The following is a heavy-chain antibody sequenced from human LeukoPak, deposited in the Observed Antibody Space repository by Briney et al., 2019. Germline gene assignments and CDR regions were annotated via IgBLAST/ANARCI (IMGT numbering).Heavy chain of an antibody. Sequence: RSGGSLRLSCAASGFTVSSNYMSWVRQAPGKGLEWVSVIYSGGSTYYADSVKGRFTISRDNAKNSLYLQMNSLRAEDTAVYYCARRRSSYDNYYYMDVWGKGTTVTVSS. V-gene: IGHV3-53*01. CDR1: GFTVSSNY. CDR3: ARRRSSYDNYYYMDV. D-gene: IGHD3-16*01. CDR2: IYSGGST. J-gene: IGHJ6*03.